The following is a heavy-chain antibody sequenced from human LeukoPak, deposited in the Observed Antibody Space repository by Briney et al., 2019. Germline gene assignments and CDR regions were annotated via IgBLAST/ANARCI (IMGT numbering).Heavy chain of an antibody. Sequence: PGGSLRLSCAASGFTFSSYAMHWVRQAPGKGLEWVAVISYDGGNKYYADSVKGRFTISRDNSKNTLYLQMNSLRAEDTAVYYCAKSHYYDSSGYYGYWGQGTLVTVSS. CDR1: GFTFSSYA. CDR2: ISYDGGNK. J-gene: IGHJ4*02. D-gene: IGHD3-22*01. CDR3: AKSHYYDSSGYYGY. V-gene: IGHV3-30-3*02.